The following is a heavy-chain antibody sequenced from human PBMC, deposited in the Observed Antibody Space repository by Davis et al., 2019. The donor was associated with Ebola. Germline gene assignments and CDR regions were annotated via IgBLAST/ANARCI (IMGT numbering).Heavy chain of an antibody. V-gene: IGHV3-23*01. J-gene: IGHJ6*04. Sequence: GGSLRLSCAASGFTFSSYGMHWVRQAPGKGLEWVSAISGSGGSTYYADSVKGRFTISRDNAKNSLYLQMNSLRDEDTAVYYCARDREILYVYGMDVWGKGTTVTVSS. D-gene: IGHD2-8*01. CDR1: GFTFSSYG. CDR3: ARDREILYVYGMDV. CDR2: ISGSGGST.